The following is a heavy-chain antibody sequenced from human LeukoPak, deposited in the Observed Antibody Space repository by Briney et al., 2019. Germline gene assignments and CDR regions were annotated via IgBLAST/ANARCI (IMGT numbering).Heavy chain of an antibody. CDR2: IKQDGSEK. V-gene: IGHV3-7*01. D-gene: IGHD3-3*01. J-gene: IGHJ4*02. Sequence: GGSLRLSCAASGFTFSSYWTSWVRQAPGKGLEWVANIKQDGSEKYYVDSVKGRFTISRDNAKNSLYLQMNSLRAEDTAVYYCAREYDFWSGYPLDYWGQGTLVTVSS. CDR1: GFTFSSYW. CDR3: AREYDFWSGYPLDY.